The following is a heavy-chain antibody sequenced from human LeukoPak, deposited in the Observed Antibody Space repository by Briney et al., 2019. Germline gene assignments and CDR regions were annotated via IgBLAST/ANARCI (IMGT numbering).Heavy chain of an antibody. CDR2: IWYDGSNK. V-gene: IGHV3-33*01. CDR1: GFTFSSYG. CDR3: ARYSSSSGAFDY. Sequence: PGGSLRLSCAASGFTFSSYGMHWVRQAPGKGLEWVAVIWYDGSNKYYADSVKGRFTISRDNSKNTLYLQMNSLRAEDTAVYYCARYSSSSGAFDYWGQGTLVTVSS. D-gene: IGHD6-6*01. J-gene: IGHJ4*02.